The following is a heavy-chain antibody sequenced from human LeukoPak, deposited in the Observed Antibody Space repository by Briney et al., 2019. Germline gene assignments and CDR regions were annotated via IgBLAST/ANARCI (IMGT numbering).Heavy chain of an antibody. Sequence: SETLSLTCTVSGDSISSDISYWSWIRQPAGKELEWIGRVSISGGTNYNPSLRSRVTISVDTSKNQFSLILSSVTAADTAMYFCARLRNLVLFDYWGQGTLVTVSS. CDR1: GDSISSDISY. CDR2: VSISGGT. CDR3: ARLRNLVLFDY. V-gene: IGHV4-61*02. J-gene: IGHJ4*02.